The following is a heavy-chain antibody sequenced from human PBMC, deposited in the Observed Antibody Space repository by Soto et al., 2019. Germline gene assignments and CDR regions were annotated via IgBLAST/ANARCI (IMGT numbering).Heavy chain of an antibody. J-gene: IGHJ3*02. CDR1: GGTFSSYT. V-gene: IGHV1-69*02. D-gene: IGHD2-15*01. Sequence: SVKVSCKASGGTFSSYTISWVRQAPGQGLKWMGRIIPILGIANYAQKFQGRVTITADKSTSTAYMELSSLRSEDTAVYYCASLDCSGGSCYSRNDAFDIWGQGTMVTVSS. CDR2: IIPILGIA. CDR3: ASLDCSGGSCYSRNDAFDI.